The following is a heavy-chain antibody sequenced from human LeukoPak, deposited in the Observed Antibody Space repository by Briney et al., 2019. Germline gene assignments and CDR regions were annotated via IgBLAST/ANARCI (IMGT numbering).Heavy chain of an antibody. Sequence: GGSLRLSCAASGFTFSSYGMSWVRQAPGKGLEWVAVISYDGSNKYYADSVKGRFTISRDNSKNTLYLQMNSLRAEDTALYYCARPGAGYTYGLSVYWGQGTLVTVSS. J-gene: IGHJ4*02. CDR1: GFTFSSYG. CDR3: ARPGAGYTYGLSVY. CDR2: ISYDGSNK. D-gene: IGHD5-18*01. V-gene: IGHV3-30*03.